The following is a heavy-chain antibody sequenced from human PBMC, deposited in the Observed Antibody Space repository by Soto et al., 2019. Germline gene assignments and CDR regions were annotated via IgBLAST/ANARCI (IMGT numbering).Heavy chain of an antibody. D-gene: IGHD3-9*01. CDR2: ISAYNGNT. J-gene: IGHJ5*02. CDR1: GYTFTSYG. V-gene: IGHV1-18*01. Sequence: VKVSCKASGYTFTSYGISWVRQAPGQGLEWMGWISAYNGNTNYAQKLQGRVTMTTDTSTSTANMELRSLRSDDTAVYYCARDYDILTGSYDWFDPWGQGTLVTVSS. CDR3: ARDYDILTGSYDWFDP.